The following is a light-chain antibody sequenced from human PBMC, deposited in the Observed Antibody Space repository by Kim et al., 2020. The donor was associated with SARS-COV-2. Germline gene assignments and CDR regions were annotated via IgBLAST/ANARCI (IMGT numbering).Light chain of an antibody. CDR2: GAS. J-gene: IGKJ2*01. Sequence: WSPGERATPSCRASQSVSGSKLVWYQQKPGQAPRLLICGASIRATGIPDRFSGSGSGTDFTLTISRLEPEDVAVYYCQQYGSSPRTFGQGTKLDIK. CDR3: QQYGSSPRT. V-gene: IGKV3-20*01. CDR1: QSVSGSK.